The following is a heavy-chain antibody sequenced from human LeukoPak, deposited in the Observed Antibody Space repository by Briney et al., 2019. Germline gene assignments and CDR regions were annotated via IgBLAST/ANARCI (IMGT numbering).Heavy chain of an antibody. CDR2: ISYSGGT. D-gene: IGHD5-12*01. CDR1: GGSLSSSNNY. Sequence: SETLSLTCTVSGGSLSSSNNYWGWTRQPPGKGLEWFGSISYSGGTSYNPSLRSRVTISVDTSKNQFSLKLSSVTAADMAVYYCARGRLGGAAVWGHGTLVTVSS. CDR3: ARGRLGGAAV. V-gene: IGHV4-39*01. J-gene: IGHJ4*01.